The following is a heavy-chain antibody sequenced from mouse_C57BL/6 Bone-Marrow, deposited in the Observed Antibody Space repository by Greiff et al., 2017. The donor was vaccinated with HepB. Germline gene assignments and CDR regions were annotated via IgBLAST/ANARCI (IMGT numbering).Heavy chain of an antibody. CDR2: INPSTGGT. V-gene: IGHV1-42*01. J-gene: IGHJ1*03. D-gene: IGHD1-1*01. CDR1: GYSFTGYY. CDR3: ARGTTVVEDWYFDV. Sequence: VQLQQSGPELVKPGASVKISCKASGYSFTGYYMNWVKQSPEKSLEWIGEINPSTGGTTYNQKFKAKATLTVDNSSSTAYMQLKSLTSEDSAVYYCARGTTVVEDWYFDVWGTGTTVTVSS.